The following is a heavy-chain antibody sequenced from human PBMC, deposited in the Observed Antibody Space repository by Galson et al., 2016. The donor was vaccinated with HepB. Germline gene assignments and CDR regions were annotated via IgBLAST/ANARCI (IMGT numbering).Heavy chain of an antibody. J-gene: IGHJ5*02. D-gene: IGHD6-6*01. CDR3: VKREDHTSSRNWFDP. Sequence: SLRLSCAASGFTFRLYAISWVRQAPERGLEWVSTISGSGETIYYADSVKGRFTISRENSKNSVYLQMNSLRAEDTDVYYCVKREDHTSSRNWFDPWGQGTLFTVSS. V-gene: IGHV3-23*01. CDR1: GFTFRLYA. CDR2: ISGSGETI.